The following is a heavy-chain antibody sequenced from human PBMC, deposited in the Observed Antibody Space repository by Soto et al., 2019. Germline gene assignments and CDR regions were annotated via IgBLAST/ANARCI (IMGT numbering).Heavy chain of an antibody. V-gene: IGHV4-34*01. CDR2: IKDGGVT. CDR3: ARGQEGVVATH. J-gene: IGHJ4*02. CDR1: GGSLTGYY. D-gene: IGHD5-12*01. Sequence: QVQLQQWGAGLLKPSETLSLTCAVNGGSLTGYYWSGIRQPPGKGLEWIGEIKDGGVTNYSPSLKSRVTMSADTSKNQFSLNLNSVTAADTAVYYCARGQEGVVATHWDQGTLVTVSS.